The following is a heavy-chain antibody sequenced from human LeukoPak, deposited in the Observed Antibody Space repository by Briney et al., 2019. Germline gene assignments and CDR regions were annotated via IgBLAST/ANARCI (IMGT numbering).Heavy chain of an antibody. CDR1: GYTFTSYR. CDR3: ARDQNWFDP. Sequence: ASVKDSCKASGYTFTSYRISWVRQPPAQGLEWMGWIRAYNGNTNYAKKLHGRVTMTTDTSTSTAYVELRSVRSDDTAVYYCARDQNWFDPWGQGTLVTVSS. CDR2: IRAYNGNT. J-gene: IGHJ5*02. V-gene: IGHV1-18*01.